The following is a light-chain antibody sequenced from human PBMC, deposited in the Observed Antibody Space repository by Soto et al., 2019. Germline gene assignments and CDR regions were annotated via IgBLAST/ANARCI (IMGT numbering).Light chain of an antibody. CDR1: QSINRN. V-gene: IGKV3-15*01. J-gene: IGKJ4*01. CDR3: QQYYEWSQVT. CDR2: AAS. Sequence: ETVMTQSPATLSVSPGERATLSCRASQSINRNLAWYQQKPGQAPRLLIYAASTRATGVPARFSGSESGTEFTLTISSLQSEDFAVYYCQQYYEWSQVTLGGGTKVDIK.